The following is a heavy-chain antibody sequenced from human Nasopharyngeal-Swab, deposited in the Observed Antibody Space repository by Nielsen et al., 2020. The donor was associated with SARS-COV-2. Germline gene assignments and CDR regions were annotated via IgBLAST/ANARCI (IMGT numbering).Heavy chain of an antibody. CDR1: GFMFSDYA. CDR2: ITGNGERT. J-gene: IGHJ4*02. CDR3: ARRDYSDVSGYAPLFDY. D-gene: IGHD3-22*01. V-gene: IGHV3-23*01. Sequence: GGSLRPSCAASGFMFSDYAMSWVRQAPGKGLEWVSGITGNGERTFSVDSEKGRFTISRDNSKNMLFLQMNSLRAEDAAVYYCARRDYSDVSGYAPLFDYWGQGTLVTVSS.